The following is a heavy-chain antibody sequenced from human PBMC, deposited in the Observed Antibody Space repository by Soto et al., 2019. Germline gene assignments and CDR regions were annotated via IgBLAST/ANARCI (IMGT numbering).Heavy chain of an antibody. D-gene: IGHD2-2*01. J-gene: IGHJ4*02. V-gene: IGHV3-23*01. Sequence: EVHLSESGGGLVQPGGSLRLSCVASGFRFSSFAMTWVRQAPGKGPEWLSAISVSGGSTYYADSVKGRFSISRDNSKNTLLLQMISLRAEDTAVYFCATYGEDIVVVPGAHFDHWGQGALVSVSS. CDR2: ISVSGGST. CDR3: ATYGEDIVVVPGAHFDH. CDR1: GFRFSSFA.